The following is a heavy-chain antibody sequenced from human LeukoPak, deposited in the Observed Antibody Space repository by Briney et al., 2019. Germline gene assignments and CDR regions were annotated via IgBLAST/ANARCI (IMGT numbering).Heavy chain of an antibody. D-gene: IGHD3-3*01. CDR1: GFTFSSYS. CDR3: ARGDYDFWSGYSYYYYYYMDV. CDR2: ISSSSSYI. J-gene: IGHJ6*03. Sequence: PGGSLRLSCAASGFTFSSYSMNWVCQAPGKGLEWVSSISSSSSYIYYADSVKGRFTISRDNAKNSLYPQMNSLRVEDTAVYYCARGDYDFWSGYSYYYYYYMDVWGKGTTVTVSS. V-gene: IGHV3-21*01.